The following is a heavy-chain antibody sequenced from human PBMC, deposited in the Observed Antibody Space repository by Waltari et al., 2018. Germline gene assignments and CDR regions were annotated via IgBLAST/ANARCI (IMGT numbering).Heavy chain of an antibody. Sequence: QVQLQQWGAGLLKPSETLSLTCAVYGGSFSGYYWSWIRQPPGKGLEWIGEINHSGSTNYNPSLKSRVTISVDTSKNQFSLKLSSVTAADTAVYYCARLGVILGGYCSGGGCSTGRYYYYMDVWGKGTTVTVSS. J-gene: IGHJ6*03. V-gene: IGHV4-34*01. CDR2: INHSGST. CDR3: ARLGVILGGYCSGGGCSTGRYYYYMDV. D-gene: IGHD2-15*01. CDR1: GGSFSGYY.